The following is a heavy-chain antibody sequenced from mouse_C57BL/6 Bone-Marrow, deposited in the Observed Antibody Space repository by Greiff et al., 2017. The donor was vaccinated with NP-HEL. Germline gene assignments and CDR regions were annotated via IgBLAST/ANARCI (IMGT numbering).Heavy chain of an antibody. CDR3: ARCGGPRFAY. J-gene: IGHJ3*01. CDR1: GYTFTSYW. V-gene: IGHV1-64*01. CDR2: IHPNRGST. Sequence: VQLQQPGAELVKPGASVKLSCKASGYTFTSYWMNWVKQRPGQGLEWIGMIHPNRGSTNSNEKFKSKATLTVAKSSSNASMHLSSLTSEDLAVYYCARCGGPRFAYWGQGTLVTVSA.